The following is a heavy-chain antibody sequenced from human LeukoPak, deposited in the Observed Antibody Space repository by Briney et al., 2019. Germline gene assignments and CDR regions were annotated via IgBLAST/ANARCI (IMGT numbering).Heavy chain of an antibody. J-gene: IGHJ5*02. Sequence: GASVKVSCKVSVYTLTELSMHWVRQGPGKGLGWMGGFDAADSKTIYAQKFQGRVSMTEDTSTDTAYMELSRLRSEDTAVYYCAICSSSWVFDTWGQGNLVTVSS. D-gene: IGHD6-13*01. CDR2: FDAADSKT. CDR1: VYTLTELS. V-gene: IGHV1-24*01. CDR3: AICSSSWVFDT.